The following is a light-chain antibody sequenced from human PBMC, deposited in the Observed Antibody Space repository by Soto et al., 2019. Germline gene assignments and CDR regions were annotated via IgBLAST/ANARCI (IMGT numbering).Light chain of an antibody. V-gene: IGKV3-15*01. CDR3: QQYNNWPLT. CDR2: GAS. Sequence: EIVMTQSPATLSVSPGERATLSCRASQSVSSNLAWYQQKPGQAPRLLIYGASTRATGIPARFSGSGSGTEFTLTISSLQSEDFAVYYCQQYNNWPLTFGQGTRLPIK. J-gene: IGKJ5*01. CDR1: QSVSSN.